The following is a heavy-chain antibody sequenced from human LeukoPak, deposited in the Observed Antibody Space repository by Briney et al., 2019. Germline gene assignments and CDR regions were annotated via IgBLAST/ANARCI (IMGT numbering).Heavy chain of an antibody. CDR3: ARDCSGATCYPF. D-gene: IGHD2-15*01. V-gene: IGHV4-4*07. Sequence: SETPSLTCTVSGGSISNYYWSWIRQPAGKGLEWIGRVYGSGSTNYNPSLKSRVTMSVDRSMNQFSLEVKSVTAADTAVYYCARDCSGATCYPFWGQGTLVTVSS. J-gene: IGHJ4*02. CDR1: GGSISNYY. CDR2: VYGSGST.